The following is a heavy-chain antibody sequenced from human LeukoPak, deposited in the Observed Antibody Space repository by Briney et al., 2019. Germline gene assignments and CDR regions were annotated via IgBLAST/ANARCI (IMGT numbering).Heavy chain of an antibody. CDR3: AKDGDGYKVVGQYFQN. Sequence: GGSLRLSCAASGFTFSNYGMHWLRQAPGKGLEWVAFIRYDGSNNYGADSLRGRFTISRDNLKSTLCLQMNSLRAEDTAVYYCAKDGDGYKVVGQYFQNWGQGTLVIVSS. D-gene: IGHD5-24*01. V-gene: IGHV3-30*02. CDR1: GFTFSNYG. CDR2: IRYDGSNN. J-gene: IGHJ1*01.